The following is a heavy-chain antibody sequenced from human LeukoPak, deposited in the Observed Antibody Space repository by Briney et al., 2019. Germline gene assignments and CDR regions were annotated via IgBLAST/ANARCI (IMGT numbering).Heavy chain of an antibody. CDR3: ASSGYDFWSGEALYYFDY. V-gene: IGHV4-59*01. J-gene: IGHJ4*02. Sequence: SETLSLTCTVSGGSISSYYWSWIRQPPGKGLEWIGYIYYSGSTNYNPSLKSRVTISVDTSKNQFSLKLSSVTAADTAVYYCASSGYDFWSGEALYYFDYWGQGTLVTVSS. CDR1: GGSISSYY. CDR2: IYYSGST. D-gene: IGHD3-3*01.